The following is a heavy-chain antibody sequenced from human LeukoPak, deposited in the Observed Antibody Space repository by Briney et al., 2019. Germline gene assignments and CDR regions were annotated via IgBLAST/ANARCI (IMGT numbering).Heavy chain of an antibody. CDR1: GYSFTSYL. Sequence: GEPLNTSCKGSGYSFTSYLINWVRQIPEKGQEWMGRIDPSDSYTNYSPSSQGHVTISADKSISTAYLQWSSLKASDTAMYYCVRHMMVGAPAHFQHWAQGTLVTVSS. CDR2: IDPSDSYT. J-gene: IGHJ1*01. CDR3: VRHMMVGAPAHFQH. D-gene: IGHD1-26*01. V-gene: IGHV5-10-1*01.